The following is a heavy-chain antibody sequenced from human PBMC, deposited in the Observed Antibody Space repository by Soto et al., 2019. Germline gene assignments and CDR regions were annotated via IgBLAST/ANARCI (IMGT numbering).Heavy chain of an antibody. CDR3: AKDYGFRAARPRYYYGMDV. CDR2: ISWDGGST. Sequence: PGGSLRLSCAASGFTFDDYAMHWVRQAPGKGLEWVSLISWDGGSTYYADSVKGRFTISRDNSKNSLYLQMNSLRAEDTALYYCAKDYGFRAARPRYYYGMDVWGQGTTVTVSS. CDR1: GFTFDDYA. D-gene: IGHD6-6*01. V-gene: IGHV3-43D*04. J-gene: IGHJ6*02.